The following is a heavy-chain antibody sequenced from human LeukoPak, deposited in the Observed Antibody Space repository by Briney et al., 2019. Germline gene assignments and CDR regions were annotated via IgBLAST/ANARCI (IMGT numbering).Heavy chain of an antibody. CDR3: ARDMTAVVTPGVDY. CDR2: IQQDGSEK. V-gene: IGHV3-7*05. J-gene: IGHJ4*02. D-gene: IGHD4-23*01. CDR1: GFTFSTYW. Sequence: PGEALRLSCAPSGFTFSTYWMSWVRQAPGKVLEWVANIQQDGSEKYDVESVKGRFTISRDNAKNSLYLHMNSLRTEDTAVYYCARDMTAVVTPGVDYWGQGTLVTVSS.